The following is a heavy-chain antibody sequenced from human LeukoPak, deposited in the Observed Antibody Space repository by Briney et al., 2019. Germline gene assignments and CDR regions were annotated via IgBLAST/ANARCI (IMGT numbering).Heavy chain of an antibody. J-gene: IGHJ4*02. CDR2: IEGGAIDT. D-gene: IGHD2-2*01. CDR1: GFIFSLYW. V-gene: IGHV3-74*01. Sequence: GGSLRLSCKASGFIFSLYWMHWVRQVPGKGLVWVSRIEGGAIDTDYADFVKGRFTISRDNAKNTVYLQMTSLRVEDTAVYYCVPAPAGLLNFAGDPCVFWRQRALVTVSS. CDR3: VPAPAGLLNFAGDPCVF.